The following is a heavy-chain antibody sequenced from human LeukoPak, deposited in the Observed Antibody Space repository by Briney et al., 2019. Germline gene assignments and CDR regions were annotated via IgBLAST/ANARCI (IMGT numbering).Heavy chain of an antibody. CDR2: INHSGST. Sequence: SETLSLTCAVYGGSFSGYYWSWIRQPPGKGLEWIGEINHSGSTNYNPSLKSRVTISVDTSKNQFSLKLSSVTAADTAVYYCARTLHIVVVTAHDPRRRFDPWGQGTLVPVSS. D-gene: IGHD2-21*02. CDR1: GGSFSGYY. CDR3: ARTLHIVVVTAHDPRRRFDP. J-gene: IGHJ5*02. V-gene: IGHV4-34*01.